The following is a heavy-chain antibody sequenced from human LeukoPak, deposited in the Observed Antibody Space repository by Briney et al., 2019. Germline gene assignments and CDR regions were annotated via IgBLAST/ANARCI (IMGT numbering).Heavy chain of an antibody. D-gene: IGHD1-26*01. J-gene: IGHJ4*02. CDR1: GFTFSSYA. Sequence: PGGSLRLSCAATGFTFSSYAMHWVRQAPGKGLEWVAVISYDGSNKYYADSVKGRFTISRDNSKNTLYLQMNSLRAEDTAVYYCASASGELKDNYFDYWGQGTLVTVSS. V-gene: IGHV3-30-3*01. CDR2: ISYDGSNK. CDR3: ASASGELKDNYFDY.